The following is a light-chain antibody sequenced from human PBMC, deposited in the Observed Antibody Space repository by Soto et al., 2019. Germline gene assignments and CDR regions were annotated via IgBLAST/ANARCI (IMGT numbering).Light chain of an antibody. Sequence: TVLTQSPATLSLSPGERAIFSCRASQSVRTLLAWYQQKPGQAPKLLIYDASYRATGVPARFSGSGSETDFTLTISGLEPEDFATYYCPQRSDGHTFGQGTRLEIK. V-gene: IGKV3-11*01. J-gene: IGKJ5*01. CDR1: QSVRTL. CDR3: PQRSDGHT. CDR2: DAS.